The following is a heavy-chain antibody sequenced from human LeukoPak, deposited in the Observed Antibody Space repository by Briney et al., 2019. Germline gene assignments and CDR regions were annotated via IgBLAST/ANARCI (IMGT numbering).Heavy chain of an antibody. D-gene: IGHD3-3*01. CDR2: IFYSGST. Sequence: SETLSLTCTVSGGSISSSSYYWGWLRQPPGKGLEWIGSIFYSGSTYYNPSLKSRVTISVDTSKNQSSLKLSSVTAADTAVYYGFSYYDFWSGYSNPDDAFDIWGQGTMVTVSS. CDR1: GGSISSSSYY. CDR3: FSYYDFWSGYSNPDDAFDI. V-gene: IGHV4-39*01. J-gene: IGHJ3*02.